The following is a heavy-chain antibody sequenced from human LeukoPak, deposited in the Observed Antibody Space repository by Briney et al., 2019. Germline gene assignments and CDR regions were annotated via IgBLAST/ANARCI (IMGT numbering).Heavy chain of an antibody. CDR2: IYTSGST. V-gene: IGHV4-4*07. J-gene: IGHJ6*03. D-gene: IGHD6-6*01. Sequence: PGGSLRLSCAASGFTFSDYYMSWIRQPAGKGLEGIGRIYTSGSTNYNPSLKSRVTMSVDTSKNQFSLKLSSVTAADTAVYYCARAGSDVTARPDSKVYYYYYYMDVWGKGTTVTVSS. CDR1: GFTFSDYY. CDR3: ARAGSDVTARPDSKVYYYYYYMDV.